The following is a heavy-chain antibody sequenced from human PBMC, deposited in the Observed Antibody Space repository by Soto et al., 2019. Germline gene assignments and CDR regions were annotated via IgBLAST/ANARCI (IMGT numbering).Heavy chain of an antibody. CDR1: GGTFSSYA. D-gene: IGHD5-18*01. V-gene: IGHV1-69*13. CDR3: ARPGDTAMTYDAFDI. J-gene: IGHJ3*02. Sequence: GAAVKVSCKASGGTFSSYAISWVRQAPGQGLEWMGGIIPIFGTGNYAQKFQGRVTITADESTSTAYMELSSLSSEDTAAYYCARPGDTAMTYDAFDIWEQGAMIIV. CDR2: IIPIFGTG.